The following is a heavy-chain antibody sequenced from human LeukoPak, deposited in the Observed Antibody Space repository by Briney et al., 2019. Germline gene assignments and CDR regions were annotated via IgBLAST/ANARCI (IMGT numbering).Heavy chain of an antibody. CDR2: INPNSGGT. V-gene: IGHV1-2*02. CDR1: GYTFTGYY. J-gene: IGHJ4*02. D-gene: IGHD3-3*01. Sequence: ASVKVSCKASGYTFTGYYMHWVRQAPGQGLEWMGWINPNSGGTNYAQKFQGRFTISRDNAKNSLYLQMNSLRAEDTAVYYCVRGDHFGVGNSDYWGQGTLVTVSS. CDR3: VRGDHFGVGNSDY.